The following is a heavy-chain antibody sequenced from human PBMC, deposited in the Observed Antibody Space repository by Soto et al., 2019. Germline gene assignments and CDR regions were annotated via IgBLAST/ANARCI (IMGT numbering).Heavy chain of an antibody. CDR3: ARPTHXYCPTTSCLATNYGMDV. V-gene: IGHV5-10-1*01. J-gene: IGHJ6*02. D-gene: IGHD2-2*01. CDR2: IDPSDSHI. CDR1: GYTFAIYW. Sequence: GESLKISCRGSGYTFAIYWITWVRQMPGKGLEWMGRIDPSDSHINYSPSFEGHVTISVDKSISTAYLQWGTLKASDTAIYYRARPTHXYCPTTSCLATNYGMDVWGQGTTVTVSS.